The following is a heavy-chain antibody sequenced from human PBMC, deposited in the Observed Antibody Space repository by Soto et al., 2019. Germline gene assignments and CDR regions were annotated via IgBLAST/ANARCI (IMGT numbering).Heavy chain of an antibody. V-gene: IGHV3-23*01. CDR1: GFTFSSYA. D-gene: IGHD5-18*01. CDR3: AKGPFGYPYYYYGMDV. CDR2: ISGSGGST. Sequence: GGSLRLSCAASGFTFSSYAMSWVRQAPGKGLEWVSAISGSGGSTYYADSVQGRFTISRDNSKNTLYLQMNSLRAEDTAVYYCAKGPFGYPYYYYGMDVWGQGTTVTVSS. J-gene: IGHJ6*02.